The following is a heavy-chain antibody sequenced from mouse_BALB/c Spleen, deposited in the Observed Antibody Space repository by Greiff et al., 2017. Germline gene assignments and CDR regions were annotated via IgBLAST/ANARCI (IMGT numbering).Heavy chain of an antibody. D-gene: IGHD2-14*01. CDR3: TRRYYRYDYFDY. V-gene: IGHV1S81*02. CDR2: INPSNGGT. Sequence: QVQLKQPGAELVKPGASVKLSCKASGYTFTSYYMYWVKQRPGQVLEWIGGINPSNGGTNFNEKFKSKATLTVDKSSSTAYMQLSSLTSEDSAVYYCTRRYYRYDYFDYWGQGTTLTVSS. J-gene: IGHJ2*01. CDR1: GYTFTSYY.